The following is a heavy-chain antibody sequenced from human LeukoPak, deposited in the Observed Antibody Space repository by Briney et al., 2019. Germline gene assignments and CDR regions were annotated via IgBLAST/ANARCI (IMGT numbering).Heavy chain of an antibody. V-gene: IGHV4-39*07. Sequence: SETLSLTCTVSGGSISSSSSYWGWIRQPPGKGLEWIGSSYYSGSTYYNPSLKSRVTISVDTSKNQFSLKLSSVTAADTAVYFCARVYYDSSGYYYYFDYWGQGTLVTVSS. CDR3: ARVYYDSSGYYYYFDY. J-gene: IGHJ4*02. CDR2: SYYSGST. CDR1: GGSISSSSSY. D-gene: IGHD3-22*01.